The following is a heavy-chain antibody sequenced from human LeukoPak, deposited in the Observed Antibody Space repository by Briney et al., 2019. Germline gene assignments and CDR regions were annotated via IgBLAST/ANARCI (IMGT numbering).Heavy chain of an antibody. Sequence: PETLSLTCAVSGVSFNDYYWSWVRQPPGKGLEWIGQINHSGYTNDSPSLKSRVTMSIDTSRKQFSLNLRSVTVADTAVYYCTRMTTGHDYWGQGTLVTVSA. V-gene: IGHV4-34*01. D-gene: IGHD4-17*01. J-gene: IGHJ4*02. CDR2: INHSGYT. CDR1: GVSFNDYY. CDR3: TRMTTGHDY.